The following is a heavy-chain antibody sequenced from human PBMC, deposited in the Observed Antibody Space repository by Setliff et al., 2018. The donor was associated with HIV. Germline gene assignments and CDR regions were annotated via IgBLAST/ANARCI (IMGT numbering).Heavy chain of an antibody. CDR1: GGSIRSDGYY. Sequence: SETLSLTCSVSGGSIRSDGYYWNWIRQHPEKGLEWIGYIYNNGSTYYNPSLESRLMMSIDPSKNQFSLNLRSVTVADTAVYYCARHPPNLDWLDPWGQGTLVTVSS. CDR2: IYNNGST. CDR3: ARHPPNLDWLDP. V-gene: IGHV4-31*03. J-gene: IGHJ5*02.